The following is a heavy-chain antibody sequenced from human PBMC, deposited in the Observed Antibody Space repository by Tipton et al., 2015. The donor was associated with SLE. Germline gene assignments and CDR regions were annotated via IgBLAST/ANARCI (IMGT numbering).Heavy chain of an antibody. D-gene: IGHD6-19*01. V-gene: IGHV4-39*07. Sequence: TLSLTCTVSGGSISSSSYYWGWIRQPPGKGLEWIGNIYYSGSTDYNPSLKSRVTISVDTSKNQFSLKLSSVTAADTAVYYCATQTWIIAVACTRAAAFDYWGQGTLVPVSS. J-gene: IGHJ4*02. CDR2: IYYSGST. CDR3: ATQTWIIAVACTRAAAFDY. CDR1: GGSISSSSYY.